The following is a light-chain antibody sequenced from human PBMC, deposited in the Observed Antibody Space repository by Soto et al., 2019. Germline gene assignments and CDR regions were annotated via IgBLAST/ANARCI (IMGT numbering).Light chain of an antibody. J-gene: IGKJ2*01. CDR2: AAS. Sequence: DIQMTQSPSSLSASVGDRVTITCRASQGIRNDLGWYQQKPGKAPKRLIYAASSLQSGVPSRSSGRGSGTTYTSPIGSLQLKVLAFYYRNKKNSYPPPLGQGTKMEIK. CDR3: NKKNSYPPP. V-gene: IGKV1-17*01. CDR1: QGIRND.